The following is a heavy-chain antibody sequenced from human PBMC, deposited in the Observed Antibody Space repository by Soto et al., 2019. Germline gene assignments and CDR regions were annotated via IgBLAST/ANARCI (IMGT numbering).Heavy chain of an antibody. CDR2: IIPIFGTA. CDR1: GGTFSSYA. V-gene: IGHV1-69*13. Sequence: SVKVSCKASGGTFSSYAISWVRQAPGQGLEWMGGIIPIFGTANYAQKFQGRVTITADESTSTAYMELSSLRSEDTAVYYCARITPGIAEAGKGHYWGKGTMVT. D-gene: IGHD6-13*01. J-gene: IGHJ4*02. CDR3: ARITPGIAEAGKGHY.